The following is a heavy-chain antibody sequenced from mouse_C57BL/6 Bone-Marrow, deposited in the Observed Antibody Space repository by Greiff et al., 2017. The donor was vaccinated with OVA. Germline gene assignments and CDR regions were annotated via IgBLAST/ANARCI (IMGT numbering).Heavy chain of an antibody. J-gene: IGHJ4*01. CDR1: GYTFTDYN. CDR2: INPNNGGT. Sequence: VQLQQSGPELVKPGASVKMSCKASGYTFTDYNMHWVKQSHGKSLEWIGYINPNNGGTSYNQKFKGKATLTVNKSSRTAYMELRSLTSEDSAVYYCARLRGRQRAMDYWGQGTSVTVSS. V-gene: IGHV1-22*01. CDR3: ARLRGRQRAMDY.